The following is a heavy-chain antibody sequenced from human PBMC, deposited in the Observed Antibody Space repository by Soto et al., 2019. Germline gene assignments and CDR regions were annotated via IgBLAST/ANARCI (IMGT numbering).Heavy chain of an antibody. CDR2: MNPNSGNT. CDR3: ARADEPDIVGATTYYYGMDV. D-gene: IGHD1-26*01. V-gene: IGHV1-8*01. Sequence: QVQLVQSGAEVKKPGASVKVSCKASGYTFTSYDINWVRQATGQGLEWMGWMNPNSGNTGYAQKFQGRVTMTRNTSISQAYMELSSLRSEDTAVYYCARADEPDIVGATTYYYGMDVWGQGTTVTVSS. CDR1: GYTFTSYD. J-gene: IGHJ6*02.